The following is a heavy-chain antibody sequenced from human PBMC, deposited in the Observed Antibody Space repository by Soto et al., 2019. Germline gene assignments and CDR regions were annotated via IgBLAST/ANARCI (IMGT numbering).Heavy chain of an antibody. CDR3: ARREYSGYDKGGYFDY. V-gene: IGHV3-48*01. D-gene: IGHD5-12*01. J-gene: IGHJ4*02. CDR1: GFTFSSYS. CDR2: ISSSSSTI. Sequence: PGGSLRLSCAASGFTFSSYSMNWVRQAPGKGLEWVSYISSSSSTIYYAGSVKGRFTISRDNAKNSLYLQMNSLRAEDTAVYYCARREYSGYDKGGYFDYWGQGTLVTVSS.